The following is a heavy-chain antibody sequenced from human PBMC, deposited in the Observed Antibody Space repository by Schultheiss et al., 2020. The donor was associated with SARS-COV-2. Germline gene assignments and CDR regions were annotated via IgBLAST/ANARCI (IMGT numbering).Heavy chain of an antibody. CDR1: GFTFSSYE. CDR3: AREGSLRYFDWFFDY. J-gene: IGHJ4*02. V-gene: IGHV3-48*03. D-gene: IGHD3-9*01. Sequence: GGSLRLSCAASGFTFSSYEMNWVRQAPGKGLEWVSYISSSGSTIYYADSVKGRFTISRDNAKNTLYLQMNSLRAEDTAVYYCAREGSLRYFDWFFDYWGQGTLVTVSS. CDR2: ISSSGSTI.